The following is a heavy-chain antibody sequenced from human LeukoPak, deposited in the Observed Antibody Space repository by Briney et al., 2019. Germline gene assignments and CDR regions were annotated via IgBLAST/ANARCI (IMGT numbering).Heavy chain of an antibody. CDR3: AKWSELPYFDY. Sequence: GGSLRLSCAASGFIFSTYEMNWVRQAPGKGLEWVAHISRSGTALYYADSVKGRFTISRDNARNSLDLQMNSLRAEDTAVYYCAKWSELPYFDYWGQGAPVTVSS. CDR2: ISRSGTAL. D-gene: IGHD2-15*01. CDR1: GFIFSTYE. V-gene: IGHV3-48*03. J-gene: IGHJ4*02.